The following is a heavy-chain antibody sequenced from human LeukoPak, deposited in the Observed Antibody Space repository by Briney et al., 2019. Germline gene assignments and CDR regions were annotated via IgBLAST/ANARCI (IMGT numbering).Heavy chain of an antibody. Sequence: PGGSPRLSCAASGFTFSDVYVSWVREAPGPGREWVSYISSTRSSIYYSAYEKRRFTISRANAKNSLYLQMNTLGAEDTAGYYVAIASIAARTKGGDWGQGPLVSVS. CDR3: AIASIAARTKGGD. D-gene: IGHD6-6*01. CDR1: GFTFSDVY. J-gene: IGHJ4*02. V-gene: IGHV3-11*01. CDR2: ISSTRSSI.